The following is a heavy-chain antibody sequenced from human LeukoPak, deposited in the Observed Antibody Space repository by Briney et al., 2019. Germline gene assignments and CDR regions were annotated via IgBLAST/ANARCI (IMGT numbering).Heavy chain of an antibody. CDR3: AKAMSITMIVVVDAFDI. J-gene: IGHJ3*02. Sequence: GGSLRLSCAASGFMFSKSWMHWVRQVPGKGLVWVARIYNDGSTTNYADSVKGRFTISRDNAKNSLYLQMNSLRAEDTAVYYCAKAMSITMIVVVDAFDIWGQGTMVTVSS. CDR2: IYNDGSTT. V-gene: IGHV3-74*01. D-gene: IGHD3-22*01. CDR1: GFMFSKSW.